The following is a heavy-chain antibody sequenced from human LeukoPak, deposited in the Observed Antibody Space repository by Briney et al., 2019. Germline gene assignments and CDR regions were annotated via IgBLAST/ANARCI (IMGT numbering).Heavy chain of an antibody. V-gene: IGHV4-61*02. CDR3: ARLGRDGYNLQDY. J-gene: IGHJ4*02. D-gene: IGHD5-24*01. Sequence: SETLSLTCTVSGGSISSGSYYWSWIRQPAGKGLEWIGRIYTSGSINYNPSLKSRVTISVDTSKNQFSLKLSSVTAADTAVYYCARLGRDGYNLQDYWGQGTLATVSS. CDR1: GGSISSGSYY. CDR2: IYTSGSI.